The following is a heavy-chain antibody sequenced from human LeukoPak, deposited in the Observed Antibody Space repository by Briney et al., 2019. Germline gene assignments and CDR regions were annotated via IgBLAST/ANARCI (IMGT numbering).Heavy chain of an antibody. D-gene: IGHD3-10*01. V-gene: IGHV4-59*01. J-gene: IGHJ5*02. CDR2: IYYSGST. CDR3: ARVNYYGSGSYFGGVGWFDP. CDR1: GGSISSYY. Sequence: SETLSLTCTVSGGSISSYYWSWIRQPPGKGLEWIGYIYYSGSTNYNPSLKSRVTISVDTSKNQFSLKLSSVTAADTAVYYCARVNYYGSGSYFGGVGWFDPWGQGTLVTVSS.